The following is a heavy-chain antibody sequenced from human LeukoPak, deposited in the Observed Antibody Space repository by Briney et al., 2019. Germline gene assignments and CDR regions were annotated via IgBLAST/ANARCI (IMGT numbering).Heavy chain of an antibody. CDR2: ISSSSSYI. V-gene: IGHV3-21*01. CDR1: GFTFSSYS. D-gene: IGHD3-22*01. CDR3: ARARDSSGYYYPASGHFYY. Sequence: GGSLRLSCAASGFTFSSYSMNWVRQAPGKGLEWVSSISSSSSYIYYADSVKGRFTISRDNAKNSLYLQMNSLRAEDTAVYYCARARDSSGYYYPASGHFYYWGQGTLVTVYS. J-gene: IGHJ4*02.